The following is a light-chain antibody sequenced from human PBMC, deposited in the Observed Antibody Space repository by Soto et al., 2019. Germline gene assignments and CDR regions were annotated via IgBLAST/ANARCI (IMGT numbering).Light chain of an antibody. CDR3: QQYTTFART. CDR1: HSVSSS. V-gene: IGKV3-15*01. Sequence: RASLSGSAHHSVSSSLAWYQQKPGQAPRLLIFGASARATGIPDRFSGGGSGTEFTLPISSLEPEDFAVYYCQQYTTFARTFGQGTKVDIK. CDR2: GAS. J-gene: IGKJ1*01.